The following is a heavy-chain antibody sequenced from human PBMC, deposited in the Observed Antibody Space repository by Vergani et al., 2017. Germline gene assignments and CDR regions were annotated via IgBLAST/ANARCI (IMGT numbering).Heavy chain of an antibody. J-gene: IGHJ4*02. V-gene: IGHV4-30-2*01. Sequence: QLQLQESGSGLVKPSQTLYLTCAVSGGSISSGGYSWSWIRQPPGRGLEWIGYIYHSGSTYYNPSLKSRVTLSVDRSKNQFTLKLSSVTAADTAVYYCARDRGYSYGLDYWGQGTLVTVSS. CDR1: GGSISSGGYS. CDR2: IYHSGST. CDR3: ARDRGYSYGLDY. D-gene: IGHD5-18*01.